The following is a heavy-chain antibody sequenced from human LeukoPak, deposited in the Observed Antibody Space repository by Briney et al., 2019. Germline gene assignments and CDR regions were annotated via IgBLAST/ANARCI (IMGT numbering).Heavy chain of an antibody. CDR3: ARQGGVAAASDY. CDR2: IYPGDSDP. D-gene: IGHD6-13*01. Sequence: GSALKISRKGYGYSFTSYWIGWERQIPRKGLAWMRIIYPGDSDPRYSPSFQAQITISADKSTSTAYLQWSSLKASDTAMYYCARQGGVAAASDYWGQGTLVTVSS. V-gene: IGHV5-51*01. CDR1: GYSFTSYW. J-gene: IGHJ4*02.